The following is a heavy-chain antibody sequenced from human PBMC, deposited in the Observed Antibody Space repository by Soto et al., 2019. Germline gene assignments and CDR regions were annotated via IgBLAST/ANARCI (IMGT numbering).Heavy chain of an antibody. CDR2: ISSSSSYI. J-gene: IGHJ4*02. D-gene: IGHD1-26*01. Sequence: PGGSLRLSCAASGFTFSSYSMNWVRQAPGKGLEWVSSISSSSSYIYYADSVKGRFTISRDNAKNSLYLQMNSLRAEDTAVYYCARDSAVELTNFDYWGQGTLVTVSS. CDR3: ARDSAVELTNFDY. V-gene: IGHV3-21*01. CDR1: GFTFSSYS.